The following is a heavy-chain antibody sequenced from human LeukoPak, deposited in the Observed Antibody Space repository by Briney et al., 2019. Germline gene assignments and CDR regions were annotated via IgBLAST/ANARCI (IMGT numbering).Heavy chain of an antibody. V-gene: IGHV4-4*02. CDR1: GGSISSSNW. CDR2: IYHSGST. Sequence: SGTLSLTCTVSGGSISSSNWWSWVRQPPGKGLEWIGEIYHSGSTNYNPSLKSRVIISVDKSKNQFSLKLSSVTAADTAVYYCASLSDYEKGYWGQGTLVTVSS. CDR3: ASLSDYEKGY. D-gene: IGHD5-12*01. J-gene: IGHJ4*02.